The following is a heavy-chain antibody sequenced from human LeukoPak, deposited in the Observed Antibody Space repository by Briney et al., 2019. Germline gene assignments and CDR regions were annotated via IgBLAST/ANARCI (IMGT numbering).Heavy chain of an antibody. CDR2: IYYSGST. Sequence: PSETLSLTCTVSGGSISSSSYYWGWIRQPPGKGLEWIGSIYYSGSTYYNPSLKSRVTISVDTSKNQFSLKLSSVTAADTAVYYCARGRSGSGSYYSPGYYYYMDVWGKGTTVTVSS. V-gene: IGHV4-39*01. J-gene: IGHJ6*03. CDR3: ARGRSGSGSYYSPGYYYYMDV. D-gene: IGHD3-10*01. CDR1: GGSISSSSYY.